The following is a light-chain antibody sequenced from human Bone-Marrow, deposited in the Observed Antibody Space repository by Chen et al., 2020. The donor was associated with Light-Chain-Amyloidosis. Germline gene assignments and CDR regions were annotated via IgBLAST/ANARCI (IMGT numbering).Light chain of an antibody. Sequence: QSALTQPASVSGSPGQSITISCTGTSSDVAGDNHFSWYQQHPDKAPKLMIYEVTNRHSWVPDRYSVSQSYNTASLTISWLQTEDEAAYYCSSYTIQNPLVVGRGTSVTVL. CDR3: SSYTIQNPLV. J-gene: IGLJ1*01. V-gene: IGLV2-14*01. CDR2: EVT. CDR1: SSDVAGDNH.